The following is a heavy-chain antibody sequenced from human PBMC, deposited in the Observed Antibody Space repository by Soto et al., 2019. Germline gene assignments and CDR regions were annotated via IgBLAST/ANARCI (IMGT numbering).Heavy chain of an antibody. Sequence: SVKVSSTASGGTFTSSAISWVRQAPGQGLEWMGGIIPIFGTANYAQKFQGRVTITADESTSTAYMELSSLRSEDTAVYYCAEGTMRYIAVAGHFDYWGQGTLVTVSS. CDR1: GGTFTSSA. CDR3: AEGTMRYIAVAGHFDY. J-gene: IGHJ4*02. V-gene: IGHV1-69*13. D-gene: IGHD6-19*01. CDR2: IIPIFGTA.